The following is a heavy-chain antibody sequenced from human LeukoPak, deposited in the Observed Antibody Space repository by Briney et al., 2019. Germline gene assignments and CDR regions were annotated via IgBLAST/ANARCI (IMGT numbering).Heavy chain of an antibody. D-gene: IGHD6-19*01. Sequence: PGGSLRLSCAASGFTFSNALMSWVRQAPGKGLEWVGRIKSKTDGGTTDYAAPVKGRFTISRDDSKNTLYLQMNSLRAEDTAVYYCARARYTSGWETLDYWGQGTLVTVSS. CDR1: GFTFSNAL. CDR3: ARARYTSGWETLDY. CDR2: IKSKTDGGTT. J-gene: IGHJ4*02. V-gene: IGHV3-15*01.